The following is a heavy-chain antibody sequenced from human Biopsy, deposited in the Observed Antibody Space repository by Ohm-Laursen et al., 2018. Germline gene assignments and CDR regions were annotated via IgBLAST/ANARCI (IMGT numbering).Heavy chain of an antibody. Sequence: GASVKVSCKTSGYIFTSYYIHWVRQAPGQGLEWMASINPSGGSTTYAQRFQSRLIMTRDTSTSSIYMELSSLRSEDTAIYFCARAVAGTGGVFDSWGQGTLVTVSS. D-gene: IGHD6-19*01. J-gene: IGHJ4*02. CDR2: INPSGGST. CDR3: ARAVAGTGGVFDS. V-gene: IGHV1-46*01. CDR1: GYIFTSYY.